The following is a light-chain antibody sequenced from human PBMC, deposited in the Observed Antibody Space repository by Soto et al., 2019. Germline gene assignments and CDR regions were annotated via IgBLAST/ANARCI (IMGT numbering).Light chain of an antibody. Sequence: EIVLTQFPGTLSLSPGESATLSCRASQSVSSSYLAWYQQKPGQAPRVLIYGASSRASGIPDRFSGSGSGTDFTLPNSRLEPEDFAVYYCQQCGSSPLTFGGGTRVEIK. V-gene: IGKV3-20*01. CDR2: GAS. CDR1: QSVSSSY. J-gene: IGKJ4*01. CDR3: QQCGSSPLT.